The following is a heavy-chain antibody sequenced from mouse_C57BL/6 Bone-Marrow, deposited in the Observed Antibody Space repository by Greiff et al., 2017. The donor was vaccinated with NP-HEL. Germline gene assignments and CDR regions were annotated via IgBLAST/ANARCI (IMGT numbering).Heavy chain of an antibody. V-gene: IGHV1-26*01. CDR3: ARKRLAWLAY. J-gene: IGHJ3*01. CDR2: INPKNGGT. CDR1: GYTFTDYY. Sequence: VQLQQSGPELVKPGASVKISCKASGYTFTDYYMNWVKQSPGKSLEWIGDINPKNGGTSYNQKFKGKATLTVDKSSSTAYMELRSLTSEDSAVYSCARKRLAWLAYWGQGTLVTVSA.